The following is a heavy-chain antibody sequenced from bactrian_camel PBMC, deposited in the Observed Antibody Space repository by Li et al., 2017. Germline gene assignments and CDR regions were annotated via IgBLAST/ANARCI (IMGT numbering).Heavy chain of an antibody. D-gene: IGHD4*01. CDR2: IDKSGGYT. CDR1: GGTFSRWV. J-gene: IGHJ6*01. Sequence: VQLVESGGELVTPGGSLRLSCKVSGGTFSRWVMDWVRQAPGKGLEWVSGIDKSGGYTDVADSVKGRFTVSRDNAKNTLYLQMNNPKPEDTAMYYCAAGSADYNEYDGNCFVPTATFGYFGRGTQVTVS. CDR3: AAGSADYNEYDGNCFVPTATFGY. V-gene: IGHV3S31*01.